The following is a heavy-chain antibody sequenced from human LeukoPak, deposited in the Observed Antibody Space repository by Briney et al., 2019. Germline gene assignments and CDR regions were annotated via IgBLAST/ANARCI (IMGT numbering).Heavy chain of an antibody. V-gene: IGHV3-48*04. CDR3: ARDRGGSYSAIDY. CDR1: GFTFSSYS. Sequence: GGSLRLSCAASGFTFSSYSMNWVRQAPGKGLEWVSFISSSSSTIYYADSVKGRFTISRDNAKNSLYLQMNSLRAEDTAVYFCARDRGGSYSAIDYWGQGTLVTVSS. J-gene: IGHJ4*01. D-gene: IGHD1-26*01. CDR2: ISSSSSTI.